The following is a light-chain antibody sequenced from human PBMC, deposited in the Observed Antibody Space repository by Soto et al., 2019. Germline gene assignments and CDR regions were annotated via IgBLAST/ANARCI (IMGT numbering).Light chain of an antibody. CDR3: QQDYTNSWS. J-gene: IGKJ1*01. Sequence: DMQMSLCPSTLSASVGEAVTVTCRASQSVSGWLAWYQQKPGEGPKVLIYGASNLQSGVPSRFSGSASGTDFTLTISSLQSEDVAVYYCQQDYTNSWSFGQGAKVDIK. V-gene: IGKV1-5*01. CDR1: QSVSGW. CDR2: GAS.